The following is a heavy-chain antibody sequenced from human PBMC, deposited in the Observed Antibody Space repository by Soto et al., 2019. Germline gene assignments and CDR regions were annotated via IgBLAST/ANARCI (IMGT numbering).Heavy chain of an antibody. V-gene: IGHV3-48*02. CDR1: GFTFSSYS. CDR2: ISSSSSTI. Sequence: QAGGSLRLSCAASGFTFSSYSMNWVRQAPGKGLEWVSYISSSSSTIYYAGSVKGRFTISRDNAKNSLYLQMNSLRDEDTAVYYCASFADYGEYPPRNDYWGQGTLVTVSS. D-gene: IGHD4-17*01. J-gene: IGHJ4*02. CDR3: ASFADYGEYPPRNDY.